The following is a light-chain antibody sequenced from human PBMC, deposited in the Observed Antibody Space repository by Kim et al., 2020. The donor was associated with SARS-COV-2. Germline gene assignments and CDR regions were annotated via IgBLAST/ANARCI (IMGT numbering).Light chain of an antibody. Sequence: DIQMTQSPSTLSASVGDRITITCRASQSISTWLAWYQQKPGKAPRLLIYKASNLETGVPSRFSGSGYGTEFTLTINSLQPDDFATYYCQQYFNDVLTFGGGTKVDIK. J-gene: IGKJ4*01. CDR1: QSISTW. CDR2: KAS. V-gene: IGKV1-5*03. CDR3: QQYFNDVLT.